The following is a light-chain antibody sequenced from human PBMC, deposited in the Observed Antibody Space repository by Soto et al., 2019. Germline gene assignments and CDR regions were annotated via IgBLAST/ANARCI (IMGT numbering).Light chain of an antibody. J-gene: IGLJ2*01. Sequence: SYELTQPPSVSVSPGQTASITCSGGKLGDKYACWYQQKPGQSPVLVIYQDSKRPSGIPERFSGSNSGNTATLTISGTQAMDEADYYCQACDSSTAVVFGGGTKLTVL. CDR1: KLGDKY. CDR2: QDS. CDR3: QACDSSTAVV. V-gene: IGLV3-1*01.